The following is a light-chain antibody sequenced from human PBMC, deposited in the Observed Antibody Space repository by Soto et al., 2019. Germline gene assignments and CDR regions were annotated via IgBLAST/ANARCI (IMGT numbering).Light chain of an antibody. J-gene: IGLJ2*01. Sequence: QPASVSGSPGQSITISCTGTSSDVGGYNYVSWYQQHPGKAPKLMIYDVSNRPSGVSNRFSGSKSGNTASLTISGLQAEDEADYYCSSYTSSSALRVFGGGTKVTVL. V-gene: IGLV2-14*01. CDR1: SSDVGGYNY. CDR2: DVS. CDR3: SSYTSSSALRV.